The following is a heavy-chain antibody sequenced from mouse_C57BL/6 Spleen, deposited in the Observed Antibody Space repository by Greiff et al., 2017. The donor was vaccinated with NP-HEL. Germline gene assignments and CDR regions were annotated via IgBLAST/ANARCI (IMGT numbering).Heavy chain of an antibody. D-gene: IGHD2-12*01. Sequence: QVQLKQPGAELVRPGSSVKLSCKASGYTFTSYWMDWVKQRPGQGLEWIGNIYPSDSETHYNQKFKDKATLTVDKSSSTAYMQLSSLTSEDSAVYYCARYELSFAYWGQGTLVTVSA. CDR2: IYPSDSET. CDR3: ARYELSFAY. CDR1: GYTFTSYW. V-gene: IGHV1-61*01. J-gene: IGHJ3*01.